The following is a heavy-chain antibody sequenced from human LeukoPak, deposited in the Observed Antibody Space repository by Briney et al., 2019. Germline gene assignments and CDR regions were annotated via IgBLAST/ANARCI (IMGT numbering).Heavy chain of an antibody. V-gene: IGHV4-38-2*02. J-gene: IGHJ5*02. D-gene: IGHD3-10*02. CDR3: ASTYYYVIS. Sequence: SETLSLTCTVSGYSISSGYYWGWIRQPPGKGLEWIGSIYHSGSTYYNPSLKSRVTISVDTSKNQFSLKLSSVTAADTAVYYCASTYYYVISWGQGTLVTVS. CDR1: GYSISSGYY. CDR2: IYHSGST.